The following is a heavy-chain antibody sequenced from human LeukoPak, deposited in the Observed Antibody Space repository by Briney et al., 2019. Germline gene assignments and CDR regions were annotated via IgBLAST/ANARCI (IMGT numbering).Heavy chain of an antibody. D-gene: IGHD3-10*01. CDR3: AKDRDYYLVGFFDY. V-gene: IGHV3-23*01. Sequence: GGSLRLSCAASGFTFSSYAMSWVRQAPGKGLEWVSAISGSGVTTYYADSVKGRFTISRDNSKNTLYLQMNSLRAEDTPVYYYAKDRDYYLVGFFDYWGQGTLVTVSS. CDR1: GFTFSSYA. CDR2: ISGSGVTT. J-gene: IGHJ4*02.